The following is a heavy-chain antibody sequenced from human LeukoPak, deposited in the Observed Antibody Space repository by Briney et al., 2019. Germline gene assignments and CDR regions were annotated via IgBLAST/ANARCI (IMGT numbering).Heavy chain of an antibody. V-gene: IGHV1-2*02. CDR1: GYTFTGYY. D-gene: IGHD4-17*01. CDR2: INPNSGGT. J-gene: IGHJ5*02. CDR3: ARGKVDDYGDSSWFDP. Sequence: GASVKVSCKASGYTFTGYYMHWVRQAPGQGLEWMGWINPNSGGTNYAQKFQGRVTMTRDTSISTAYMELSRLRSDDTAVYYCARGKVDDYGDSSWFDPWGQGTLVTVSS.